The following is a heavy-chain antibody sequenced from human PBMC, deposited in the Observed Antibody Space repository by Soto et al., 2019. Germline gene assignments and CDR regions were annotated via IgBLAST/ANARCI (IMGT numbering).Heavy chain of an antibody. D-gene: IGHD2-2*03. V-gene: IGHV1-18*01. J-gene: IGHJ1*01. CDR1: GYTFTNSA. CDR3: ATDPPGYCSGTSCYGVFQH. Sequence: QVQLVQSGVEVKKPGASVKVSCKASGYTFTNSAISWVRQAPGQGLEWMGWISAYNGNTNYAQKLQGRVTMTTDTSTSTAYMELRSLRSDDTAIYYCATDPPGYCSGTSCYGVFQHWGQGTLVTVSS. CDR2: ISAYNGNT.